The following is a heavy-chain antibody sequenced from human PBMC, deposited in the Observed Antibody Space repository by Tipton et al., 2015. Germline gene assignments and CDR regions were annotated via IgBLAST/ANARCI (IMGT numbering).Heavy chain of an antibody. CDR1: GATCSDTY. V-gene: IGHV4-34*12. CDR2: VLRGGTT. J-gene: IGHJ4*02. CDR3: SRGADAYKVGKN. D-gene: IGHD5-24*01. Sequence: LRLSCTVYGATCSDTYCSWIRQPPGKGLEWIGEVLRGGTTNYNPSLRSRVTISVDTSKNQLSLKLTSVTAADTAVYYCSRGADAYKVGKNWGQGTLVTVSS.